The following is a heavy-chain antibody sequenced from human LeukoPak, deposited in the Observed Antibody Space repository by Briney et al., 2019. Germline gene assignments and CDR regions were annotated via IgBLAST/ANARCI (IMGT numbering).Heavy chain of an antibody. J-gene: IGHJ4*02. V-gene: IGHV1-2*04. CDR1: GYTFTGYY. CDR2: INPNSGGT. Sequence: ASVKVSCKASGYTFTGYYMHWVRQAPGQGLEWMGWINPNSGGTNYAQKFQGWVTMTRGTSISTAYMELSRLRSDDTAVYYCARDLGYNWNDGGCDYWGQGTLVTVSS. CDR3: ARDLGYNWNDGGCDY. D-gene: IGHD1-1*01.